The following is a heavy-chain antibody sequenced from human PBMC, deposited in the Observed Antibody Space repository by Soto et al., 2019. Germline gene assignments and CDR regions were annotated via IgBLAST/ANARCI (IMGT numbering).Heavy chain of an antibody. CDR3: ATGFDI. V-gene: IGHV3-74*01. CDR2: IDTDGGGT. Sequence: EVQLVESGGGLVQPGGSLRVSCAASGFTLRSHRIHWVRQAPGKGLEWVSRIDTDGGGTSYADSVKGRFTISTDNAKNTVYLQRTGLRAGGTAVYDGATGFDIWGRGTLGTVSS. D-gene: IGHD3-9*01. CDR1: GFTLRSHR. J-gene: IGHJ4*02.